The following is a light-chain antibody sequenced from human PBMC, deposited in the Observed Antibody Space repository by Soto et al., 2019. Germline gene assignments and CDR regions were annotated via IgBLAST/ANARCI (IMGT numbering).Light chain of an antibody. CDR3: QQYSNWPLT. V-gene: IGKV3-15*01. Sequence: EIVMTQSPATLSVSPGERATLSCRASQRVSDALAWYQQKPGQTPRLLVYDVSDRATGIPARFSGSGSETEFTLTISSLQSEDFAVYYCQQYSNWPLTFGGGTKVEIK. CDR1: QRVSDA. J-gene: IGKJ4*01. CDR2: DVS.